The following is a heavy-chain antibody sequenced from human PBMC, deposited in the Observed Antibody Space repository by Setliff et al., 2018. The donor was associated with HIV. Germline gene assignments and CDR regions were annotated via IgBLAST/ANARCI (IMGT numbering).Heavy chain of an antibody. CDR2: ISNDGGRE. Sequence: PGGSLRLSCAASGFTFTNYWMAWIRQAPGRGLEWAAIISNDGGREYYVDSVKGRFTISRDNAKSSLYLQMNSLRAEDTAIYYCARRLRPGHGVDVWGQGTTVTVSS. J-gene: IGHJ6*02. D-gene: IGHD5-18*01. CDR1: GFTFTNYW. V-gene: IGHV3-7*01. CDR3: ARRLRPGHGVDV.